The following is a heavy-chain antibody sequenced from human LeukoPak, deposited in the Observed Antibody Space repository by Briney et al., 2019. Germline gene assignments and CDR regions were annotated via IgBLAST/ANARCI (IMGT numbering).Heavy chain of an antibody. CDR2: IIPILGIA. Sequence: GASVKVSCKASGGTFSSYAISWVRQAPGQGLEWMGRIIPILGIANYAQKFQGRATITADKSTSTAYMELSSLRSEDTAVYYCARWSGATTSFDYWGQGTLVTVSS. CDR3: ARWSGATTSFDY. V-gene: IGHV1-69*04. J-gene: IGHJ4*02. CDR1: GGTFSSYA. D-gene: IGHD5-12*01.